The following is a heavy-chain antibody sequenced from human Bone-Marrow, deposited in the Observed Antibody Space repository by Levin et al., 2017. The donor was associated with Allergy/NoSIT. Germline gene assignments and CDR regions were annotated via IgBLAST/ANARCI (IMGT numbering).Heavy chain of an antibody. V-gene: IGHV3-30*18. CDR2: ISYDGSNK. D-gene: IGHD1-7*01. CDR1: GFTFSSYG. J-gene: IGHJ4*02. Sequence: GGSLRLSCAASGFTFSSYGMHWVRQAPGKGLEWVAVISYDGSNKYYADSVKGRFTISRDNSKNTLYLQMNSLRAEDTAVYYCAKEGLELIGIVDYWGQGTLVTVSS. CDR3: AKEGLELIGIVDY.